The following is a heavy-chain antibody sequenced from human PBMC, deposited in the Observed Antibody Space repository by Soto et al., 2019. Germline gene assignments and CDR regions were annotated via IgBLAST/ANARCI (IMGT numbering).Heavy chain of an antibody. Sequence: GASVKVSCKASGGTFSSYAISWVRQAPGQGLEWMGGIIPIFGTANYAQKFQGRVTITADESTSTAYMELSSLRSEDTAVYYCARAGVGILTGTAYYYGMDVWGQGTTVTVSS. D-gene: IGHD3-9*01. CDR2: IIPIFGTA. J-gene: IGHJ6*02. V-gene: IGHV1-69*13. CDR1: GGTFSSYA. CDR3: ARAGVGILTGTAYYYGMDV.